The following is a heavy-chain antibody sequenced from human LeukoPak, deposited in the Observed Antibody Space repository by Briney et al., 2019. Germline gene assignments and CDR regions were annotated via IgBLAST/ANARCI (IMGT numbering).Heavy chain of an antibody. CDR1: GYTFTGYY. CDR2: INPNSGGT. J-gene: IGHJ4*02. V-gene: IGHV1-2*02. CDR3: ARTPTYYYDSSGGDY. Sequence: GASVKVSCKASGYTFTGYYMHWVRQAPGQGLEWMGWINPNSGGTNYAQKFQGRVTMTRDTSISTAYMELSRLRPDDTAVYYCARTPTYYYDSSGGDYWGQGTLVTVSS. D-gene: IGHD3-22*01.